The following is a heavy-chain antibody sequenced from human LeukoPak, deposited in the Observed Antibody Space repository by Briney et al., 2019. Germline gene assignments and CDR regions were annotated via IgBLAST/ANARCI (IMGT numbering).Heavy chain of an antibody. CDR3: ARDLTGTRRRISGYYDSSGYYGFDY. CDR1: GFTFSSYA. Sequence: GGSLRLSCAASGFTFSSYAMHWVRQAPGKGLEWVAVISYDGSNKYYADSVKGRFTISRDNSKNTLYLQMNSLRAEDTAVYYCARDLTGTRRRISGYYDSSGYYGFDYWGQGTLVTVSS. J-gene: IGHJ4*02. D-gene: IGHD3-22*01. V-gene: IGHV3-30*04. CDR2: ISYDGSNK.